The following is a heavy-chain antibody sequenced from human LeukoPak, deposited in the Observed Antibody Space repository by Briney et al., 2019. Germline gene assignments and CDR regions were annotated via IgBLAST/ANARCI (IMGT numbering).Heavy chain of an antibody. J-gene: IGHJ4*02. CDR1: GFTFSSYS. CDR2: IRSSGDYM. Sequence: GGSLRLSCAASGFTFSSYSMNWVRQAPGKGLEWVSSIRSSGDYMYYADSVKGRFTISRDNAKDSLYLQMNSLRAEDTAVYYCASKKGWSFDYWGQGTLVTVSS. V-gene: IGHV3-21*01. D-gene: IGHD6-19*01. CDR3: ASKKGWSFDY.